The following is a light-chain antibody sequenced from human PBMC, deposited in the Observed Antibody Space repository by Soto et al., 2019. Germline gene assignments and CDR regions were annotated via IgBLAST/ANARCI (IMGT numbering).Light chain of an antibody. CDR2: EVS. CDR1: SSDVGSDNR. CDR3: SSYTRTSTDV. J-gene: IGLJ1*01. Sequence: QSALTQPPSVSGSPGQSVTISCTGTSSDVGSDNRVSWDQQHPGTAPKLMIYEVSNRPSGVPDRFSGSKSGNTASLPISGLQAEDEADYYCSSYTRTSTDVFGTGTKVTVL. V-gene: IGLV2-18*02.